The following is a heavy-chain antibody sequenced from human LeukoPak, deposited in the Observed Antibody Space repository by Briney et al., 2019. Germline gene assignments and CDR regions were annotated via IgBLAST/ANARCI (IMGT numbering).Heavy chain of an antibody. CDR1: GGTFSSYA. CDR3: ARDRRKYSSSSSTFDY. CDR2: IIPIFGTA. J-gene: IGHJ4*02. V-gene: IGHV1-69*13. Sequence: ASVKVSCKASGGTFSSYAISWVRQAPGQGLEWMGGIIPIFGTANYAQKFQGRVTITADESTSTAYMELSSLRSEGTAVYYCARDRRKYSSSSSTFDYWGQGTLVTVSS. D-gene: IGHD6-6*01.